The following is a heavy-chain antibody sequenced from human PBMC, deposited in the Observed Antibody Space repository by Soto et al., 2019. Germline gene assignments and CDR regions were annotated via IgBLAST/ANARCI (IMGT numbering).Heavy chain of an antibody. CDR2: ISWNSGSI. CDR3: AKVMYSSSWYSGFDY. CDR1: GFTFDDYA. D-gene: IGHD6-13*01. Sequence: GGSLRLSCAASGFTFDDYAMHWVRQAPGKGLEWVSGISWNSGSIGYADSVKGRFTISRDNAKNSLYLQMNSLRAEDTALYYCAKVMYSSSWYSGFDYWGQGTLVTVYS. J-gene: IGHJ4*02. V-gene: IGHV3-9*01.